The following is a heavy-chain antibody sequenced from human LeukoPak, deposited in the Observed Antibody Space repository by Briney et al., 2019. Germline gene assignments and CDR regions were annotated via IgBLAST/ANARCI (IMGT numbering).Heavy chain of an antibody. D-gene: IGHD3-10*01. CDR3: ARARLRGVKGGWFDP. Sequence: PSETLSLTCAVYGGSFSGYYCSWIRQPPGKGLEWIGEINHSGSTNYNPSLKSRVTISVDTSKNQFSLKLSSVTAADTAVYYCARARLRGVKGGWFDPWGQGTLVTVSS. V-gene: IGHV4-34*01. CDR2: INHSGST. CDR1: GGSFSGYY. J-gene: IGHJ5*02.